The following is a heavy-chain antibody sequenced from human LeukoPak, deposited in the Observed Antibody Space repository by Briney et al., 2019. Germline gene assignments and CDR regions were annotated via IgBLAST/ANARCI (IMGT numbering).Heavy chain of an antibody. CDR3: ARGSALAGSRHPSDY. Sequence: ASVKVSCKASGYTFTGYYMHWVRQAPGQGLEWMGWINPNNGDTKYAQKFQDRVTMTRDTSISTAYVEVSRPTSDDTAVYYCARGSALAGSRHPSDYWGQGTLVTVSS. J-gene: IGHJ4*02. CDR2: INPNNGDT. CDR1: GYTFTGYY. D-gene: IGHD6-25*01. V-gene: IGHV1-2*02.